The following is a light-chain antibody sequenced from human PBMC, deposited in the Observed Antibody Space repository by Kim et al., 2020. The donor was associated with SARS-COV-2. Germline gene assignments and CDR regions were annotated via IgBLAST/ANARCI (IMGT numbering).Light chain of an antibody. V-gene: IGLV1-51*01. Sequence: GQKVTISCSGSSSNIGNNYVSWYQQFPGTAPKLLIYDNTKRPSGIPDRFSGSKSGTSATLDITGLQTGDEADYYCETWDSSLRAVVFGGGTKVTVL. CDR1: SSNIGNNY. CDR2: DNT. J-gene: IGLJ2*01. CDR3: ETWDSSLRAVV.